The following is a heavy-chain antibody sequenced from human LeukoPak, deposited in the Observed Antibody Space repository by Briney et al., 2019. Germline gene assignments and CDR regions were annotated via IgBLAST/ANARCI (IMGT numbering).Heavy chain of an antibody. CDR3: AKAIEYSSSSSVDY. CDR1: GFTFDDYA. D-gene: IGHD6-6*01. J-gene: IGHJ4*02. V-gene: IGHV3-9*01. CDR2: ISWNSGSI. Sequence: PGRSLRLSCAASGFTFDDYAMHWVRQAPGKGLEWVSGISWNSGSIGYADSVKGRFTISRDNAKNSLYLQMNSLRAEDTALYYCAKAIEYSSSSSVDYWSQGTLVTVSS.